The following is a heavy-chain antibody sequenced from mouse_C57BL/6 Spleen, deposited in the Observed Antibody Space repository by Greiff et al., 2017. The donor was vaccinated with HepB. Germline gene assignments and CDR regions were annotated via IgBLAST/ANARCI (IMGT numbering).Heavy chain of an antibody. CDR2: ISSGSSTI. J-gene: IGHJ2*01. Sequence: EVQLVESGGGLVKPGGSLKLSCAASGFTFSDYGMHWVRQAPEKGLEWVAYISSGSSTIYYADTVKGRFTISSDNAKNTLFLQMTSLRSEDTAMYYGASSLRTGYFDYWGQSTTLTVSS. CDR1: GFTFSDYG. D-gene: IGHD1-1*01. CDR3: ASSLRTGYFDY. V-gene: IGHV5-17*01.